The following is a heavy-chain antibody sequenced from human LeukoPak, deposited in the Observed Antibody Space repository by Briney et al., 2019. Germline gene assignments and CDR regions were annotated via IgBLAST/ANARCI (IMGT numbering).Heavy chain of an antibody. V-gene: IGHV3-23*01. Sequence: GGSLRLSCAASGFTCSSYAMSWVRQAPGKGLEWVSAISGSGGSTYYADSVKGRFTISRDNSKNTLYLQMNSLRAEDTAVYYCAKAPLLWFGEYYFDYWGQGTLVTVSS. CDR3: AKAPLLWFGEYYFDY. D-gene: IGHD3-10*01. CDR2: ISGSGGST. CDR1: GFTCSSYA. J-gene: IGHJ4*02.